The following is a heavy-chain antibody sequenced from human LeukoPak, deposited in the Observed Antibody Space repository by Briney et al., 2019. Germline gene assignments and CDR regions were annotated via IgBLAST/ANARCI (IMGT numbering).Heavy chain of an antibody. D-gene: IGHD3-10*01. V-gene: IGHV3-30*18. CDR3: AKELNYKLYFYYGMDV. CDR2: ISYDGSNK. Sequence: GGSLRLSCAAPGFTFSSYGMHWVRQAPGKGLEWVAVISYDGSNKYYADSVKGRFTISRDNSKNTLYLQMNSLRAEDTAVYYCAKELNYKLYFYYGMDVWGQGTRVTVSS. CDR1: GFTFSSYG. J-gene: IGHJ6*02.